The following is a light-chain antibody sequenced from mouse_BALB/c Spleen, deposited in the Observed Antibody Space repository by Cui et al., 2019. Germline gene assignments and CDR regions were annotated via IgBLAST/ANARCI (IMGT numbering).Light chain of an antibody. CDR3: KQSYNLWT. Sequence: DIVMSQSPSSLAVSAGEKVTMSCKSSQSLLNSRNRKNYLAWYHQKPGQSTKLLIYWASTLTISSVQAEDLAVYYCKQSYNLWTFGGGTKLEIK. CDR1: QSLLNSRNRKNY. J-gene: IGKJ1*01. V-gene: IGKV8-21*01. CDR2: WAS.